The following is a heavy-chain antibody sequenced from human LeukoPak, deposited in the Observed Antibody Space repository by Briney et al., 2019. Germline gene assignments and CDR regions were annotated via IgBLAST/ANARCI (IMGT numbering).Heavy chain of an antibody. J-gene: IGHJ4*02. CDR3: ARDPISGYYDFWSGYWMV. V-gene: IGHV4-34*01. D-gene: IGHD3-3*01. Sequence: SETLSLTCAVYGGSFSGYYWSWIRQPPGKGLEWIGEINHSGSTNYNPSLKSRVTISVDTSKNQFSLKLSSVTAADTAVYYCARDPISGYYDFWSGYWMVWGQGTLVTVSS. CDR2: INHSGST. CDR1: GGSFSGYY.